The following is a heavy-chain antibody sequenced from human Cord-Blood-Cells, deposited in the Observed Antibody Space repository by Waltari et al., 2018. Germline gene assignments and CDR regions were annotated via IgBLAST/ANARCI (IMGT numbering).Heavy chain of an antibody. D-gene: IGHD1-26*01. V-gene: IGHV1-2*02. Sequence: QVQLVQYGAEVKKPGASVKVSCKASGSTFTGFYIHWVRQAPGQGLEWMGWINPNSGGTNYAQKFQGRVTMTRDTSISTAYMELSRLRSDDTAVYYCARDLSGSYYWFDPWGQGTLVTVSS. J-gene: IGHJ5*02. CDR2: INPNSGGT. CDR3: ARDLSGSYYWFDP. CDR1: GSTFTGFY.